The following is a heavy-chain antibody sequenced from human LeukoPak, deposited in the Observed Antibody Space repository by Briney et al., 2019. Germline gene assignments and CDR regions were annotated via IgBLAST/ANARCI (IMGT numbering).Heavy chain of an antibody. J-gene: IGHJ6*03. CDR1: GYTFTSYG. Sequence: ASVKVSCKASGYTFTSYGISWVRQAPGQGLEWMGWISAYNGNTNYAQKFQGRVTITTDESTSTAYMELSSLRSEDTAVYYCARGVGITIFGVAKPSYYYMDVWGKGTTVTVSS. CDR2: ISAYNGNT. V-gene: IGHV1-18*01. CDR3: ARGVGITIFGVAKPSYYYMDV. D-gene: IGHD3-3*01.